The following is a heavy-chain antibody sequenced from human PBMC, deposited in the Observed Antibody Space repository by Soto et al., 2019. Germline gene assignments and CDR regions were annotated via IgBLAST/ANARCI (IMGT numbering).Heavy chain of an antibody. J-gene: IGHJ5*02. CDR1: GYTFTSYD. CDR3: ARSGQVGNWFDP. CDR2: MNPNSGNT. Sequence: QVQLVQSGAEVKKHGASVKVSCKASGYTFTSYDINWVRQATGQGLAWMGWMNPNSGNTGYAQKSQGRGTMTRNPCISTAYMEPSSLRSEATAVYYCARSGQVGNWFDPWGQGTLVTASS. D-gene: IGHD3-10*01. V-gene: IGHV1-8*01.